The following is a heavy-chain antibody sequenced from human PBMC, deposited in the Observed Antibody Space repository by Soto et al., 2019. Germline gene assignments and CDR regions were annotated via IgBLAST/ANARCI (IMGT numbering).Heavy chain of an antibody. V-gene: IGHV4-34*01. J-gene: IGHJ5*02. CDR2: INHSGST. Sequence: QVQLQQWGAGLLKPSETLSLTCAVYGGSFSGYYWSWIRQPPGKGLEWIGEINHSGSTNYNPSLKSRVPISVDTSKNQFSLKLSSVTAADTAVYYCAGGFGYSSSWYRFDPWGQGTLVTVSS. CDR1: GGSFSGYY. CDR3: AGGFGYSSSWYRFDP. D-gene: IGHD6-13*01.